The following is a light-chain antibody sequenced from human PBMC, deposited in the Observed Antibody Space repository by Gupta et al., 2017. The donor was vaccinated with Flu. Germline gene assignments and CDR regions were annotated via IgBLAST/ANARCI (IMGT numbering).Light chain of an antibody. CDR2: GAS. V-gene: IGKV3-20*01. CDR3: QQYDISVYT. J-gene: IGKJ2*01. Sequence: EIVLQQSPGTLSLSPGESATLSCRASQSLNNNLLTWYQQKPGQAHRLLIYGASSRATGIPDRFSGSRAGTDFTLTILSLVPEDFAVYYCQQYDISVYTFGQGTKLEIK. CDR1: QSLNNNL.